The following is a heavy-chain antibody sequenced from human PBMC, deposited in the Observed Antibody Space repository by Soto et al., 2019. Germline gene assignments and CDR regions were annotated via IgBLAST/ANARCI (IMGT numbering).Heavy chain of an antibody. Sequence: GGSLRLSCAASGFTFSSYWMHWVRQAPWKGLVWVARINSDGSSTSYADSVKGRFTISRDNAKNTLYLQMNSLRADDTAVYYCARVGNGYYYYYGMDVWGQGTTVTVSS. J-gene: IGHJ6*02. CDR1: GFTFSSYW. CDR2: INSDGSST. D-gene: IGHD5-12*01. V-gene: IGHV3-74*01. CDR3: ARVGNGYYYYYGMDV.